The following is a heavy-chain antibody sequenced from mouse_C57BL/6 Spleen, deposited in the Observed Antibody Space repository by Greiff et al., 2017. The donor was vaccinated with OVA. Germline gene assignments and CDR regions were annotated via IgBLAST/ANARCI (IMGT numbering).Heavy chain of an antibody. D-gene: IGHD2-1*01. V-gene: IGHV1-53*01. Sequence: QVQLQQPGTELVKPGASVKLSCKASGYTFTSYWMHWVKQRPGQGLEWIGNINPSNGGTNYNEKFKSKATLTVDKSSSTAYMQLSSLTSEDSAVYYGARSGGNYLYAMDYWGQGTSVTVSS. J-gene: IGHJ4*01. CDR3: ARSGGNYLYAMDY. CDR1: GYTFTSYW. CDR2: INPSNGGT.